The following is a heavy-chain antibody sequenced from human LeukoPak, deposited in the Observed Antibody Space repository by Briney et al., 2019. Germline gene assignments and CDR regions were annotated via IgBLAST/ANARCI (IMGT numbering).Heavy chain of an antibody. CDR1: GGAIRSGGYY. J-gene: IGHJ4*02. D-gene: IGHD4-11*01. CDR3: ARSQPHSYFDY. V-gene: IGHV4-31*03. Sequence: SETLSLTCTVSGGAIRSGGYYWTWIRQFPGKGLVWIAYINNRGSTYYNPSLKSRITMSVDVSENQFTLSLSSVTAADTAVYYCARSQPHSYFDYWGRGSLVTVSS. CDR2: INNRGST.